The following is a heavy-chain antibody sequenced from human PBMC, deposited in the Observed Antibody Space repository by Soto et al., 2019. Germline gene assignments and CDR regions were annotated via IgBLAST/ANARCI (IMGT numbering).Heavy chain of an antibody. D-gene: IGHD2-21*02. V-gene: IGHV3-33*01. Sequence: QVQLVESGGGVVQTGTSLRLSCAASGFTFSKHGMHWVRQAPGKGLEWMAVRVADGRSQHYTDAEKGRFTISRDNTKNTSFLQVNSRRAEATAVYYCARDDDCVVTALDYWGQGTLVTVSS. CDR1: GFTFSKHG. CDR2: RVADGRSQ. CDR3: ARDDDCVVTALDY. J-gene: IGHJ4*02.